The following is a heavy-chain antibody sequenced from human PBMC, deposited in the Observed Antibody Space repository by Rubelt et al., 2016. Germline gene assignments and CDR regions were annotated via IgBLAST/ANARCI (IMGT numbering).Heavy chain of an antibody. Sequence: QVQLQESGPGLVKPSETLSLTCTVSGGSISGYYWSWIRQPPGKGLEWIGRIYTSGSTNYNPSLRSRGTRSVETSKNQVALRLSSVTAADTAVYYWARVDSSSYTGGWFDPWGQGTLVTVSS. V-gene: IGHV4-4*07. CDR3: ARVDSSSYTGGWFDP. D-gene: IGHD6-13*01. CDR2: IYTSGST. J-gene: IGHJ5*02. CDR1: GGSISGYY.